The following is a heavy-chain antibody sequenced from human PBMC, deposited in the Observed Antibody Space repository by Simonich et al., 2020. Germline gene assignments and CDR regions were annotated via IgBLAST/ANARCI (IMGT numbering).Heavy chain of an antibody. J-gene: IGHJ6*02. CDR3: ARVPGIYYYYGMDV. D-gene: IGHD3-10*01. Sequence: GAEVKKPGASVKVSCKASGYTFTGYYMHWVGQAPGQGIEWMGRINPNSGGTNYAQKFQGRVTMTRDTSISTAYMELSRLRSDDTAVYYCARVPGIYYYYGMDVWGQGTTVTVSS. CDR2: INPNSGGT. CDR1: GYTFTGYY. V-gene: IGHV1-2*06.